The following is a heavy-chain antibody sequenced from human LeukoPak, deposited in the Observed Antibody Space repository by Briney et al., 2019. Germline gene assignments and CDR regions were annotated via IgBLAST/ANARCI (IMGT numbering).Heavy chain of an antibody. D-gene: IGHD2-2*01. CDR2: INPSGGSP. Sequence: ASVKVSCKASGYTSTSYYMHWVRQAPGQGLEWMGIINPSGGSPTYAQKFQGRVTMTRDTSTSTVYMELSSLTSEDTAVYYCARDMLTSSVDYWGQGTLVTVSS. J-gene: IGHJ4*02. CDR3: ARDMLTSSVDY. CDR1: GYTSTSYY. V-gene: IGHV1-46*01.